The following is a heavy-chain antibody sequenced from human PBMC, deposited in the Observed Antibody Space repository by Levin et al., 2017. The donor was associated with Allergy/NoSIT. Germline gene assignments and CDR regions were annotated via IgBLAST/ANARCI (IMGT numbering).Heavy chain of an antibody. CDR3: ARLSGTVWSPFDL. CDR2: YYGDGRT. CDR1: GFTVSSNY. J-gene: IGHJ4*02. D-gene: IGHD1-1*01. V-gene: IGHV3-53*01. Sequence: GESLKISSAASGFTVSSNYMSWVRQAPGKGLEWVSLYYGDGRTAYGDSVKGRFTISRDISRNTLDLQMNSLRAEDTALYYCARLSGTVWSPFDLWGQGTLVTVSS.